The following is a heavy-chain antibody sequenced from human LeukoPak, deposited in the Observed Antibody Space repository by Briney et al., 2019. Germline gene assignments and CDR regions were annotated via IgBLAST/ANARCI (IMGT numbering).Heavy chain of an antibody. V-gene: IGHV1-69*05. CDR1: GCTFSSYA. J-gene: IGHJ4*02. CDR2: IIPIFGTA. Sequence: SVKVSCKXSGCTFSSYAISWVGQPPGQGLEWMGGIIPIFGTANYTQKFQGRVTITTDEYTRPQHLEPSSLRSDDTAVYYCARGAPEYYFDYWGQGTLVTVSS. CDR3: ARGAPEYYFDY.